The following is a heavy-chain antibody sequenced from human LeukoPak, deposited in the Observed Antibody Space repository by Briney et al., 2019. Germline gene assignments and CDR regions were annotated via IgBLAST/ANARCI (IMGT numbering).Heavy chain of an antibody. CDR1: GYTFTSYY. CDR3: ARVITRVRGVISPSFDY. Sequence: ASVKVSCKASGYTFTSYYMHWVRQAPGQGLEWMGIINPSGGSTSYAQKFQGRATMTRDTSTSTVYMELSRLRSDDTAVYYCARVITRVRGVISPSFDYWGQGTLVTVSS. D-gene: IGHD3-10*02. J-gene: IGHJ4*02. V-gene: IGHV1-46*01. CDR2: INPSGGST.